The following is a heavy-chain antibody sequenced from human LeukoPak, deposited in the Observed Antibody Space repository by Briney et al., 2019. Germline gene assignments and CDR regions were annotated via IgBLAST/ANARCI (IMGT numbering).Heavy chain of an antibody. CDR3: AKEMRFIAVPIFDY. V-gene: IGHV3-23*01. CDR2: ITGSGDST. J-gene: IGHJ4*02. D-gene: IGHD6-19*01. Sequence: PGGSLRLSCAASGFTFSSYWMTWVRQSPGKGLEWVSAITGSGDSTYYADSVKGRFTISRDNSKNTLYLQMNSLRAADTAVYYCAKEMRFIAVPIFDYWGQGALVTVSS. CDR1: GFTFSSYW.